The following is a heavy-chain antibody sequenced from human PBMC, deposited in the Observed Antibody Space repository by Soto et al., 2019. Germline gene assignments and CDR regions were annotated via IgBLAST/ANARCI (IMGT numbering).Heavy chain of an antibody. CDR1: GFTFDDYT. Sequence: GGSLRLSCAASGFTFDDYTMHWVRQAPGKGLEWVSLISWDGGSTYYADSVKGRFTISRDNSKNSLYLQMNSLRTEDTALYYCAKDMEAALDYWGQGTLVTVSS. CDR3: AKDMEAALDY. D-gene: IGHD2-15*01. J-gene: IGHJ4*02. CDR2: ISWDGGST. V-gene: IGHV3-43*01.